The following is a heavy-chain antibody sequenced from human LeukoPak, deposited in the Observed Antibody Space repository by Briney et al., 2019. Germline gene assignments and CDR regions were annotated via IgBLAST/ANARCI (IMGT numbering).Heavy chain of an antibody. V-gene: IGHV3-30*18. CDR1: GFTFSSYG. CDR2: ISYDGSNK. Sequence: GGSLRLSCAASGFTFSSYGMHWVRQAPGKGLEWVAVISYDGSNKYYADSVKGRFTISRDNSKNTLYLQMNSLRAEDTAVYYCAKDRRECYDILTGYYYFDYWGQGTLVTVSS. J-gene: IGHJ4*02. CDR3: AKDRRECYDILTGYYYFDY. D-gene: IGHD3-9*01.